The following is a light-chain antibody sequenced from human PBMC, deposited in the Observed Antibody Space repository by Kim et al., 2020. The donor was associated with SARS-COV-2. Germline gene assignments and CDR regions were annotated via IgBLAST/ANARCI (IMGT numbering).Light chain of an antibody. Sequence: SPAERATLSSRASQSFGPNLAWYQQKPGQAPRLLLYGTSIRATGIPARFSGSGSGTEFTLTISSLQSEDFAVYYCQQYNNWPLPCTFGQGTKLEI. CDR2: GTS. CDR1: QSFGPN. V-gene: IGKV3-15*01. CDR3: QQYNNWPLPCT. J-gene: IGKJ2*02.